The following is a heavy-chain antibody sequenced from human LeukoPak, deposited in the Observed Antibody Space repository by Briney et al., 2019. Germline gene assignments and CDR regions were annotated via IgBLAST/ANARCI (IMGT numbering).Heavy chain of an antibody. CDR1: GYTFTAYY. V-gene: IGHV1-2*02. CDR2: ITPNGGGT. D-gene: IGHD3-3*01. J-gene: IGHJ4*02. Sequence: GASVKVSCKASGYTFTAYYVHWVRQAPGQGLEWMGWITPNGGGTKYAQKFQGRVTMTSDTSISTAYMELSGPRSDDTAVYYCARDRRELRFLEWLSYAVNDYWGQGTLVTVSS. CDR3: ARDRRELRFLEWLSYAVNDY.